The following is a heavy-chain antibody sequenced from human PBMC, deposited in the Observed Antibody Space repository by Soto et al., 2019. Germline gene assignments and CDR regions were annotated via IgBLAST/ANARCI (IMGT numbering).Heavy chain of an antibody. CDR2: INSDGTIS. V-gene: IGHV3-74*01. CDR1: GFTFDTYW. D-gene: IGHD3-22*01. Sequence: GGSLRLSCAASGFTFDTYWMNWVRQAPGKGPEWLSGINSDGTISSYADSVKGRFTISRDNAKNSLFLHMNSLRDEDTAVYYCARISAYGYYYGIDVWGQGTTVTVSS. J-gene: IGHJ6*02. CDR3: ARISAYGYYYGIDV.